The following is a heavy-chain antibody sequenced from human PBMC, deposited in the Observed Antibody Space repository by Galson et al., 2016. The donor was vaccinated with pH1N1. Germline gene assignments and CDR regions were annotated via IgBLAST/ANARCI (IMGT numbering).Heavy chain of an antibody. J-gene: IGHJ5*02. CDR1: GFTFDDYA. V-gene: IGHV3-9*01. CDR3: AKDLGPFGSGSLAH. CDR2: TSWSTGMK. D-gene: IGHD3-10*01. Sequence: SGFTFDDYAMHWVRQPPGKGLEWITGTSWSTGMKGYADSVKGRFTISRDNARNSLYLEMNSLRPEDTAFYYCAKDLGPFGSGSLAHWGQGILVTVSS.